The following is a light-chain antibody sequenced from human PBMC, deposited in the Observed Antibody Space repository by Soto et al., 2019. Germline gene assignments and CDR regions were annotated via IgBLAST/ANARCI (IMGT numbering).Light chain of an antibody. CDR3: QQYNIWPPWT. J-gene: IGKJ1*01. Sequence: EIVMTQSPATLSVSPGERATLSCRASRSVSRNLAWYQQKPGQPPRLLIYGASTRATGIPARFSGSGSGTEFTLTISSLQSKDFAIYYCQQYNIWPPWTFGQGTKVEIK. CDR1: RSVSRN. CDR2: GAS. V-gene: IGKV3-15*01.